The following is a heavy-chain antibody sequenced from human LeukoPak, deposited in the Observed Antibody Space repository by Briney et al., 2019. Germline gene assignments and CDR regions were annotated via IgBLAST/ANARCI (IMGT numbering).Heavy chain of an antibody. CDR3: ARSPGARPKAFDI. CDR1: GFTFDDYA. Sequence: PGRSLRLSCAASGFTFDDYAMHWVRQAPGKGLEWVSGISWNSGSIGYADSVKGRFTISRDNAKDSLYLQMNSLRAEDTALYYCARSPGARPKAFDIWGQGTMVTVSS. V-gene: IGHV3-9*01. D-gene: IGHD6-6*01. J-gene: IGHJ3*02. CDR2: ISWNSGSI.